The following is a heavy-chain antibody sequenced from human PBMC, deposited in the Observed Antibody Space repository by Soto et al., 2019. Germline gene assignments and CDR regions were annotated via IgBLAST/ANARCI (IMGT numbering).Heavy chain of an antibody. V-gene: IGHV1-46*03. Sequence: QVQLVQSGAEVKKPGASVTVSCKASGYTFISYYIHWVRQAPGQGLEWMGIINPSGGSTSYAQKFQGRVTMTRDTSTSTVYMEVSGLRSEDTAVYYCARDQEPSTLYYDYYYMDVWGKGTTVTVSS. CDR1: GYTFISYY. J-gene: IGHJ6*03. CDR2: INPSGGST. CDR3: ARDQEPSTLYYDYYYMDV.